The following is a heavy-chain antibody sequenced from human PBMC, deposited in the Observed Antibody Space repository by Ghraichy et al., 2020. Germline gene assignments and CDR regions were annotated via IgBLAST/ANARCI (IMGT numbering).Heavy chain of an antibody. D-gene: IGHD5/OR15-5a*01. CDR2: VSYSGST. CDR3: ARHVAGLRSAALYYYYYYGMDV. CDR1: GGSISSSSYY. J-gene: IGHJ6*02. V-gene: IGHV4-39*01. Sequence: LSLTCTVSGGSISSSSYYWGWIRQPPGKGLEWVGSVSYSGSTFYNPSLKSRVTTSVDTSKNQFSLKLTSVTAADTAVYYCARHVAGLRSAALYYYYYYGMDVWGQGTTVTVSS.